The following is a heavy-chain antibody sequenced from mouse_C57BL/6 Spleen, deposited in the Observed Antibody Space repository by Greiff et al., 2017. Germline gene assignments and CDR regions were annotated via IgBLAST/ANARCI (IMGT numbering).Heavy chain of an antibody. CDR3: ARFYCSNHWYFDV. CDR2: IYPRDGST. Sequence: QVQLQQSDAELVKPGASVKISCKVSGYTFTDHPIHWMKQRPEQGLEWIGYIYPRDGSTKYNEKFKGKATLTADKSSSTAYMQLNSLTSEDSADYVCARFYCSNHWYFDVWGTGTTVTVSS. J-gene: IGHJ1*03. D-gene: IGHD2-5*01. V-gene: IGHV1-78*01. CDR1: GYTFTDHP.